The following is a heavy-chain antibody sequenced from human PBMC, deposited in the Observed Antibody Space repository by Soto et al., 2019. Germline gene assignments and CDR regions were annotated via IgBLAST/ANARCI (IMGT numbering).Heavy chain of an antibody. Sequence: ASVKVSCKASGGTFSSYAISWVRQAPGQGLEWMGGIIPIFGTANYAQKFQGRVTITADESTSTAYMELSSLRSEDTAVYYCARRKGTGTRDAFDIWGQGTMVTVSS. D-gene: IGHD1-7*01. V-gene: IGHV1-69*13. CDR3: ARRKGTGTRDAFDI. CDR2: IIPIFGTA. CDR1: GGTFSSYA. J-gene: IGHJ3*02.